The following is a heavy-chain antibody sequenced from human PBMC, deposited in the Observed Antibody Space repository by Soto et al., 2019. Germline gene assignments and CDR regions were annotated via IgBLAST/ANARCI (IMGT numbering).Heavy chain of an antibody. CDR3: AKDHYGGTRIVGGY. J-gene: IGHJ4*02. V-gene: IGHV3-30*18. CDR1: GFSFSSYG. D-gene: IGHD3-22*01. Sequence: QVQLVESGGGVVQPGRSLRLSCAASGFSFSSYGLHWVRQAPGKGLEWVAVISYDVSNKYYADSVKGRFTISRDNSKNTRYRQMNSLRAEDTAVYYCAKDHYGGTRIVGGYWGQGTLVTVSS. CDR2: ISYDVSNK.